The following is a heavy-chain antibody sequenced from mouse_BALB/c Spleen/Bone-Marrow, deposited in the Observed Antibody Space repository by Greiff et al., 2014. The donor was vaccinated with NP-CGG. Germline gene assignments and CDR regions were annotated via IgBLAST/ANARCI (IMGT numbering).Heavy chain of an antibody. CDR1: GFNIKDTF. CDR3: TKPSFYCGSSYWYFDV. CDR2: IDPANGDT. Sequence: EVKLVESGAELVKPGASVKLSCTASGFNIKDTFMQWVKQRPEQGLEWIGRIDPANGDTKYDPKFQGKATITADTSSNTAYLQLSSLTSEDTAVYYCTKPSFYCGSSYWYFDVWGAGTTVTVSS. J-gene: IGHJ1*01. D-gene: IGHD1-1*01. V-gene: IGHV14-3*02.